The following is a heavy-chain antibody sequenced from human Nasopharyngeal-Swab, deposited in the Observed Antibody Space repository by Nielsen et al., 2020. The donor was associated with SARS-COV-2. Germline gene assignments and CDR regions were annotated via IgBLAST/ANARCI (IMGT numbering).Heavy chain of an antibody. CDR1: GFTFSDYY. D-gene: IGHD3-3*01. J-gene: IGHJ6*02. V-gene: IGHV3-11*04. CDR2: ISSSGSTI. CDR3: ARVSRSDYDFWSGYYKSSYYYGMDV. Sequence: GGSLRLSCAASGFTFSDYYMSWIRQAPGKGLEWVSYISSSGSTIYYADSVKGRFTISRDNAKNSLYLQMNSLRAEDTAVYYCARVSRSDYDFWSGYYKSSYYYGMDVWGQGTTVTVSS.